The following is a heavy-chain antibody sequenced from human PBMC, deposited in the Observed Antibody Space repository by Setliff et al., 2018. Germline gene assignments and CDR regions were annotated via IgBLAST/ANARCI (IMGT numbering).Heavy chain of an antibody. Sequence: SETLSLTCTVSGGSISSSSYYWGWIRQPPGKGLEWIGSIYYSGSTYYNPSLKSRVTISVDTSKNQFSLKLSSVTAADTAVYYCARSYYYDSSAANWFDPWGQGTLVTVSS. CDR2: IYYSGST. CDR3: ARSYYYDSSAANWFDP. D-gene: IGHD3-22*01. CDR1: GGSISSSSYY. J-gene: IGHJ5*02. V-gene: IGHV4-39*07.